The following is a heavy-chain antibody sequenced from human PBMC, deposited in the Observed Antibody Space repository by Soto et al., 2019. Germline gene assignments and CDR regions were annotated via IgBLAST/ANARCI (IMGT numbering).Heavy chain of an antibody. V-gene: IGHV3-23*01. CDR2: ISGTGGST. CDR3: AKTLRSKLTPFDY. CDR1: GFIFTSYA. Sequence: EVQLLESGGGFTQSGGSLRLSCAASGFIFTSYAMTWVRQAPGKGLEWVSTISGTGGSTYYADSVKGRFTISRDNSKNTLFLQMNSLRVDDTAVYYCAKTLRSKLTPFDYWGQGTLVTVSS. D-gene: IGHD3-9*01. J-gene: IGHJ4*02.